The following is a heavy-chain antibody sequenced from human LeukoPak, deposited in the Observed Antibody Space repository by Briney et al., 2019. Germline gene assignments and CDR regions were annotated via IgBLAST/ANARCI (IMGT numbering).Heavy chain of an antibody. CDR2: ISGGGGST. D-gene: IGHD3-16*01. J-gene: IGHJ5*02. V-gene: IGHV3-23*01. CDR1: GFTFTSYS. CDR3: ARDWGSSGWYNWFDP. Sequence: GGSLRLSCAASGFTFTSYSMNWVRQAPGKGLEWVSTISGGGGSTYYADSVKGRFTISRDNSKNTLYLQMNSLRAEDTAVYYCARDWGSSGWYNWFDPWGQGTLVTVSS.